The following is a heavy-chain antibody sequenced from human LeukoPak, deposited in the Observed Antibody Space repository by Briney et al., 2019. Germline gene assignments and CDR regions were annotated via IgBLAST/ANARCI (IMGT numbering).Heavy chain of an antibody. Sequence: GGSLRLSCAASGFTFSDYYMSWIRQAPGKGLEYISHISSSGTTIYYADSVKGRFTISRDNAKNSVYLQMNSLRAEDTAVYYCARLRYGLYYFDYWGXGTLVTVSS. CDR2: ISSSGTTI. V-gene: IGHV3-11*01. D-gene: IGHD3-10*01. CDR1: GFTFSDYY. J-gene: IGHJ4*01. CDR3: ARLRYGLYYFDY.